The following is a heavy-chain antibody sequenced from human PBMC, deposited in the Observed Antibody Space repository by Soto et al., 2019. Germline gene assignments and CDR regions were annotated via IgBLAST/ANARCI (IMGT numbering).Heavy chain of an antibody. J-gene: IGHJ3*02. V-gene: IGHV1-69*13. D-gene: IGHD1-26*01. Sequence: SVKVSCKASGGTFSSYAISWVRQAPGQGLEWMGGIIPIFGTANYAQKFQGRVTITADESTSTAYMELSSLRSEDTAVYYCARGLRSYDDAFDIWGQGTMVTVSS. CDR1: GGTFSSYA. CDR2: IIPIFGTA. CDR3: ARGLRSYDDAFDI.